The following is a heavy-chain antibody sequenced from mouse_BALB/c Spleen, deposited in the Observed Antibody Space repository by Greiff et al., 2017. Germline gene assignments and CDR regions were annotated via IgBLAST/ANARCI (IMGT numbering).Heavy chain of an antibody. Sequence: EVHLVESGGDLVKPGGSLKLSCAASGFTFSSYGMSWVRQTPDKRLEWVATIRSGGSYTYYPDSVKGRFTISRDNAKNTLYLQMSSLKSEDTAMYYCARRSANFHAMDYWGHRPSVTVSS. J-gene: IGHJ4*01. CDR1: GFTFSSYG. D-gene: IGHD4-1*01. V-gene: IGHV5-6*01. CDR2: IRSGGSYT. CDR3: ARRSANFHAMDY.